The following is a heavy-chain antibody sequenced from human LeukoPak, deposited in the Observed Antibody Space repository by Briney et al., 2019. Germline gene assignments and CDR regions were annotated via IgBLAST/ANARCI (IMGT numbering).Heavy chain of an antibody. CDR1: GYSFASYC. Sequence: GESLEISCKVSGYSFASYCIGWVRQMPGKGLEWMGIIYPGDSGPTYSPSFQGQVTISVDKSINTAYLQWSSLQASDTAMYYCAMSGDRVPLQDDVFDVWGQGTMVTVST. J-gene: IGHJ3*01. D-gene: IGHD1-26*01. V-gene: IGHV5-51*01. CDR2: IYPGDSGP. CDR3: AMSGDRVPLQDDVFDV.